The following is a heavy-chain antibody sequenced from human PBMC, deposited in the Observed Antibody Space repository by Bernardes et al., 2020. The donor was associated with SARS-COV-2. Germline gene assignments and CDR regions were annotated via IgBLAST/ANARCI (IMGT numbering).Heavy chain of an antibody. CDR1: GFTFSSYW. CDR2: IKQDGSDR. Sequence: GGSLRLSCAASGFTFSSYWMSWVRQAPGKGLEWVANIKQDGSDRYYVDSVKGRFTVSRDNAKNTLYLQMSSPRVEDTALYYCARDLDSGMDVWGQGTTVTVSS. J-gene: IGHJ6*02. V-gene: IGHV3-7*01. CDR3: ARDLDSGMDV.